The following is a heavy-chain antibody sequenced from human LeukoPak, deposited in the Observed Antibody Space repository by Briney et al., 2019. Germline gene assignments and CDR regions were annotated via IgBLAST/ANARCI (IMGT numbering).Heavy chain of an antibody. Sequence: GGSLRLSCAASGFTFSSYSMNWVRQAPGKGLEWVSSISSSSSYIYYADSVKGRFTISRDNAKNSLYLQMNSLRAEDTAVYYCARGQRQQTYYYGMDVWGQGTTVTVSS. D-gene: IGHD6-13*01. J-gene: IGHJ6*02. CDR1: GFTFSSYS. CDR3: ARGQRQQTYYYGMDV. V-gene: IGHV3-21*01. CDR2: ISSSSSYI.